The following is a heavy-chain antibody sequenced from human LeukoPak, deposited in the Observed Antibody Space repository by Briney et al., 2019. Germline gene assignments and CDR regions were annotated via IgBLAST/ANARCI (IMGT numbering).Heavy chain of an antibody. V-gene: IGHV4-59*01. D-gene: IGHD5-24*01. CDR2: IYYTGNT. CDR1: GGSINNYY. CDR3: ARDRLQLQS. Sequence: SETLSLTCTVSGGSINNYYWNWIRQPPGKGLEWIGYIYYTGNTNYNPSLKSRVTISVDTSKNQFSLKLSSVTAADTAVYYCARDRLQLQSWGQGTLVTVSS. J-gene: IGHJ5*02.